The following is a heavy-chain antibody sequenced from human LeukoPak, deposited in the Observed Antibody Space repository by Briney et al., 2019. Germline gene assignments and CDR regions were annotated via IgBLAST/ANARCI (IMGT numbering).Heavy chain of an antibody. V-gene: IGHV1-46*02. CDR2: INPSDDST. CDR3: ARAYYESSAYRHAVYFDY. Sequence: ASVKVSCKASRYTFNSSYMHWVRQASGQGLEWMGIINPSDDSTRYAQKFQGRVTMTKDTSTNTVYMHLSSLSSDDTAVYYCARAYYESSAYRHAVYFDYWGQGTLVTVSS. D-gene: IGHD3-22*01. CDR1: RYTFNSSY. J-gene: IGHJ4*02.